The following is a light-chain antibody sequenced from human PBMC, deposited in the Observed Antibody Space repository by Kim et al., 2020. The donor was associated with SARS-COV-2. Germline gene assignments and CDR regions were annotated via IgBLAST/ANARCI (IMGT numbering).Light chain of an antibody. J-gene: IGLJ3*02. Sequence: SYELTQPPSVSVAPGKTARITCGGNNIGSKSVHWYQQKPDQAPVLVIYYDSDRPSGIPERFSGSNSGNTATLTISRVEAGDEADYYCQVWDSSSDHPNWVFGGGTQLTVL. CDR2: YDS. CDR3: QVWDSSSDHPNWV. V-gene: IGLV3-21*04. CDR1: NIGSKS.